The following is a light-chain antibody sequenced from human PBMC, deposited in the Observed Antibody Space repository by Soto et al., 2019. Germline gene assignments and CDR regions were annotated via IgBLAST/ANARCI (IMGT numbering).Light chain of an antibody. J-gene: IGLJ2*01. CDR2: EVS. Sequence: QSALTQPPAASGSPGQAVTISCTGTSSDVGGYNYVSWYQQHPGKAPKLMIYEVSKRPSGVPDRFYGSKSGNTASLTVSGLQVEDEADYCCTSYAGSNVVFGGGTKLTVL. CDR1: SSDVGGYNY. CDR3: TSYAGSNVV. V-gene: IGLV2-8*01.